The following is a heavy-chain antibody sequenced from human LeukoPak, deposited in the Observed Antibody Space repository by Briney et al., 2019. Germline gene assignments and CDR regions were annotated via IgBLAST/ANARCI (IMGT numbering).Heavy chain of an antibody. D-gene: IGHD2-2*01. Sequence: SGTLSLTCAVSGGSISSSNWWSWVRQPPGKGLEWIGEIYHSGSTNYNPPLKSRVTISVDKSKNQFSLKLSSVTAADTAVYYCARDGCSSTSCQDYGMDVWGQGTTVTVSS. J-gene: IGHJ6*02. V-gene: IGHV4-4*02. CDR1: GGSISSSNW. CDR2: IYHSGST. CDR3: ARDGCSSTSCQDYGMDV.